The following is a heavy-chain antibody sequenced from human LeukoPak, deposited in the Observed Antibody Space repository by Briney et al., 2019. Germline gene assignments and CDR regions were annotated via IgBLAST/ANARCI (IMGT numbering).Heavy chain of an antibody. CDR2: ISGSGGST. CDR1: GFTFNNYA. V-gene: IGHV3-23*01. D-gene: IGHD2-2*01. J-gene: IGHJ4*02. CDR3: AKKTGYCSSSSCPHNFDY. Sequence: GGSLRLSCVASGFTFNNYAMSWVRQAPGKGLEWVSAISGSGGSTYYAASVKGRFTISRDNSKNTLYLQMNSLRAEDTAVYFCAKKTGYCSSSSCPHNFDYWGQGTLVTVSS.